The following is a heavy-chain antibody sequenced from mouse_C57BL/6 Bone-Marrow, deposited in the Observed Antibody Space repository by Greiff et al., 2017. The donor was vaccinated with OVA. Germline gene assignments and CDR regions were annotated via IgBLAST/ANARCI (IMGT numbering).Heavy chain of an antibody. CDR2: SRNKANDYTT. D-gene: IGHD1-1*01. CDR3: ERDGRILPLAY. V-gene: IGHV7-1*01. J-gene: IGHJ3*01. CDR1: GFTFSDFY. Sequence: EVKLVESGGGLVQSGRSLRLSCATSGFTFSDFYMEWVRQAPGQGLEWIAASRNKANDYTTEYSASVKGRFIVSRDAYISILNLQTEDLGAEDSASDYSERDGRILPLAYWGQGTLVTVSA.